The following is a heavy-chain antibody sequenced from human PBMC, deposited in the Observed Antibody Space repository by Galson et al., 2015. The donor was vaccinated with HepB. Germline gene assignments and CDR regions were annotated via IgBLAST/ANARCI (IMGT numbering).Heavy chain of an antibody. V-gene: IGHV1-69*13. D-gene: IGHD4-17*01. CDR3: ASTARRVRSWLYGMDV. J-gene: IGHJ6*02. CDR1: GGTFSSYA. CDR2: IIPIFGTA. Sequence: SVKVSCKASGGTFSSYAISWVRQAPGQGLEWMGGIIPIFGTANYAQKFQGRVTITADESTSTAYMELSSLRSEDTAVYYCASTARRVRSWLYGMDVWGQGTTVTVSS.